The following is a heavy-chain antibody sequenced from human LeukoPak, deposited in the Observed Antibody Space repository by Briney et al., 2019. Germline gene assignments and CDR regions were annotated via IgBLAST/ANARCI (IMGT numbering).Heavy chain of an antibody. D-gene: IGHD6-6*01. CDR1: GFTFSSYS. CDR2: ISSSSSYI. CDR3: ARDRGSSAGNLGY. V-gene: IGHV3-21*01. J-gene: IGHJ4*02. Sequence: GGSLRLSCAASGFTFSSYSMNWVRQAPGKGLEWVSSISSSSSYIYYADSVKGRFTISRDNAKNSLYLQMNSLRAEDTAVYYCARDRGSSAGNLGYWGQGTLVTVSS.